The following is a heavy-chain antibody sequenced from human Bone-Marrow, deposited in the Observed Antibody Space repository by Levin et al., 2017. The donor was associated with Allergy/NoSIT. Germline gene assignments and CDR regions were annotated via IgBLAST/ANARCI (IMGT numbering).Heavy chain of an antibody. V-gene: IGHV3-30*09. D-gene: IGHD3-22*01. CDR1: GFTFSKYS. CDR3: ARDRTDYYDGSSQDW. Sequence: PGGSLRLSCAASGFTFSKYSLHWVRQAPGKGLEWVALMSYDGNNEYYAESLKGRFAVSRDNSKNTLYLQIYSLRPEDTAIYYCARDRTDYYDGSSQDWWGQGTLVTVSS. CDR2: MSYDGNNE. J-gene: IGHJ4*02.